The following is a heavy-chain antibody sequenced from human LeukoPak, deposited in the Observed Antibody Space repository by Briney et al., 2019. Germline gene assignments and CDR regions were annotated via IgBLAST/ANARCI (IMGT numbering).Heavy chain of an antibody. CDR2: ISSSGSTI. V-gene: IGHV3-48*03. CDR3: ARAKWELPTAAPYYYYMDV. Sequence: PGGSRRLSCAASGFTFSSYEMNWVRQAPGKGLEWVSYISSSGSTIYYADSVKGRFTISRDNAKNSLYLQMNSLRAEDTAVYYCARAKWELPTAAPYYYYMDVWGKGTTVTVSS. J-gene: IGHJ6*03. CDR1: GFTFSSYE. D-gene: IGHD1-26*01.